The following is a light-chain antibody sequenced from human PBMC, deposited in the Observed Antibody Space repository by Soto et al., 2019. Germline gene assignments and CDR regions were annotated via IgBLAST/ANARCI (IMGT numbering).Light chain of an antibody. Sequence: SALTQPASVSGSPGQSITISCTGTSSDIGAYDYVSWYQQHPGKTPKLMIYEVFRRPSGVSDRFSGSKSGNTASLTISGLQAEDEDDYYCCSYTTTSTFVFGGGTKLTVL. V-gene: IGLV2-14*03. CDR3: CSYTTTSTFV. CDR1: SSDIGAYDY. CDR2: EVF. J-gene: IGLJ2*01.